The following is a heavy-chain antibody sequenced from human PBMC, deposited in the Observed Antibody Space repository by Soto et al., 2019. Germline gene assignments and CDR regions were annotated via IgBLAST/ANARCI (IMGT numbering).Heavy chain of an antibody. CDR2: ISGYNGDT. D-gene: IGHD2-8*01. V-gene: IGHV1-18*01. J-gene: IGHJ6*02. Sequence: EASVQVSCKASGYTFTRYGISWVRQAPGQGLEWMGWISGYNGDTNYAREFQGRVSMTIDTSTTTAYMELRSLTSDDTAVYYCAKNGQPPYYYYGLDVWGQGTKVTV. CDR1: GYTFTRYG. CDR3: AKNGQPPYYYYGLDV.